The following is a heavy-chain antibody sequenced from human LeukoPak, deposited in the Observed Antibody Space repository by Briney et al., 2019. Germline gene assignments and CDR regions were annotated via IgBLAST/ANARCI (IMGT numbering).Heavy chain of an antibody. D-gene: IGHD3-10*01. CDR2: VNDSGKI. CDR1: SGSLSGYY. V-gene: IGHV4-34*01. J-gene: IGHJ4*02. Sequence: PSETLSLTCTVYSGSLSGYYWSWLRQPPGKGLEFIGEVNDSGKINYTPSLKSRVTGSVDAPKKQFSLKLTSVTAADTAVYYCARVIDSSESYYRPFDYWGQGIMVTVYS. CDR3: ARVIDSSESYYRPFDY.